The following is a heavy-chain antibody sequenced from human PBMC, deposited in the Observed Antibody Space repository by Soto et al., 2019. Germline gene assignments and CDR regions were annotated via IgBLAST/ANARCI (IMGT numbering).Heavy chain of an antibody. CDR1: GFTFDDYG. V-gene: IGHV3-9*01. CDR2: ISWNNGNI. Sequence: EVQLVESGGGLVQPGRSLRLSCAASGFTFDDYGMHWVRQAPGKGLEWVSGISWNNGNIGFADSVKGRFTISRDNAKNSLYLQMNRLRVEDTAIYYCAKTLGGVVAAVDYWGQGTLVTVSS. D-gene: IGHD2-15*01. J-gene: IGHJ4*02. CDR3: AKTLGGVVAAVDY.